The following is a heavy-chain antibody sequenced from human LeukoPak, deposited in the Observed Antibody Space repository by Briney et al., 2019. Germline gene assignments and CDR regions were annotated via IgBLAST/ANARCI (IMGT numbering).Heavy chain of an antibody. J-gene: IGHJ4*02. D-gene: IGHD3-10*01. CDR2: IYHSGST. CDR3: AREEREGYGSARSKGTFDY. V-gene: IGHV4-4*02. Sequence: KPSETLSLTCAVSGGSISSSNWWRWVRQPPGERLEWIGVIYHSGSTTYNPSLKSRVTISVDKSKNQFSLKLSSATAADTAVYYCAREEREGYGSARSKGTFDYWGQGTLVTVSS. CDR1: GGSISSSNW.